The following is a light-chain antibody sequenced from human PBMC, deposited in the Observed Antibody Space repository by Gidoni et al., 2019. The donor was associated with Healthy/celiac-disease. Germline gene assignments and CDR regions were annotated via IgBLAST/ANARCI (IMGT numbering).Light chain of an antibody. CDR3: QQYGSSTGLFT. J-gene: IGKJ3*01. V-gene: IGKV3-20*01. CDR1: QSVSSSY. CDR2: GAS. Sequence: IVLTQSPGTLSLSPGERATLSCRASQSVSSSYLAWYQQKPGQAPRLLIYGASSRATGIPDRFSGSGAGTDFTLTISRLEPEDFAVYYCQQYGSSTGLFTFGPGTKVDIK.